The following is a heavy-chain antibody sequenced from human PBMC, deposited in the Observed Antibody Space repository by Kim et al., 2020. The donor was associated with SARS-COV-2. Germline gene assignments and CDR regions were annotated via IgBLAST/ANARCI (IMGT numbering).Heavy chain of an antibody. D-gene: IGHD6-25*01. V-gene: IGHV3-48*02. CDR1: GFTFSIYS. CDR3: ARVWPSGYTVDY. J-gene: IGHJ4*02. CDR2: ISSTSSNI. Sequence: GGSLRLSCAASGFTFSIYSIDWVRRAPGKGLEWIIYISSTSSNIYYADSVKGRFSVSRDNAENSVYLQMDSLTDEDSANYYCARVWPSGYTVDYWGQGTPVTVSS.